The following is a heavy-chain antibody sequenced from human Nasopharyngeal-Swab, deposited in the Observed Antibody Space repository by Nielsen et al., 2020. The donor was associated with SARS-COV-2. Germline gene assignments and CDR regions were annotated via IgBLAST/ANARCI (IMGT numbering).Heavy chain of an antibody. CDR3: ARGGGLDIVVVPADYYYHMDV. Sequence: GESLKISCAASGFTFSSYWMSWVRQAPGKGLEWVANIKQDGSEKYYVDSVKGRFTISRDNAKNSLYLQMNSLRAEDTAVYYCARGGGLDIVVVPADYYYHMDVWGKGTTVTVSS. V-gene: IGHV3-7*01. J-gene: IGHJ6*03. D-gene: IGHD2-2*01. CDR2: IKQDGSEK. CDR1: GFTFSSYW.